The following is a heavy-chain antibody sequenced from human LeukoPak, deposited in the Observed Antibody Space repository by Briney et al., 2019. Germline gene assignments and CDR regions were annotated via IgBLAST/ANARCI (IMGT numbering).Heavy chain of an antibody. Sequence: GGSLRLSCAASGFTFSSYAMSWVRQAPGKGLEWVSAISGSGGSTYYADSVKGRFTISRDNSRNTLYLQMNSLRAEDTAVYYCARDPSSSWYRISNWFDPWGQGTLVTVSS. J-gene: IGHJ5*02. V-gene: IGHV3-23*01. CDR2: ISGSGGST. D-gene: IGHD6-13*01. CDR3: ARDPSSSWYRISNWFDP. CDR1: GFTFSSYA.